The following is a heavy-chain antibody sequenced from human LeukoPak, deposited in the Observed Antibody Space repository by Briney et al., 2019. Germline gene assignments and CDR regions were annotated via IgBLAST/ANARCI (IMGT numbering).Heavy chain of an antibody. CDR2: IWHDGSSK. V-gene: IGHV3-33*06. D-gene: IGHD4-11*01. CDR3: AKDAQRGFDYSNSLEY. J-gene: IGHJ4*02. CDR1: GFIFSHYG. Sequence: GGSLRLSCAASGFIFSHYGMHWVRQAPGKGLEWVAVIWHDGSSKYYADSVKGRFTISRDNSENTVYLQMNSLRAEDTAVYYCAKDAQRGFDYSNSLEYWGQGVLVTVSS.